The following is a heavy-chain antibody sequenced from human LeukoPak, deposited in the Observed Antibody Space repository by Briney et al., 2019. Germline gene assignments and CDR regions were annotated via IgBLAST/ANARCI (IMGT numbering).Heavy chain of an antibody. Sequence: PSETLSLTCGEDGGSFSGYHWSWIRQPPGKGLEWIGEINHAGSTNYNPSLKSRVTISVDTSKNQFSLKLSSVTAADTAVYYCARDRGGNSEFWFDPWGQGTLVTVSS. D-gene: IGHD4-23*01. CDR3: ARDRGGNSEFWFDP. V-gene: IGHV4-34*09. CDR2: INHAGST. J-gene: IGHJ5*02. CDR1: GGSFSGYH.